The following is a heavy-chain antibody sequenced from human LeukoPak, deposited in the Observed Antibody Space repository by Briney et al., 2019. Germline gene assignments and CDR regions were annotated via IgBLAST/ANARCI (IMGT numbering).Heavy chain of an antibody. CDR1: GYTFTSYD. J-gene: IGHJ6*03. Sequence: ASVKVSCKASGYTFTSYDINWVRQATGQGLEWMGWKNPSSGNTGYAQKFQGRVTMTRNTSISTAYMELSSLRSEDTAVYYCARSNVDRYYYYYMDVWGKGTAVTVSS. CDR3: ARSNVDRYYYYYMDV. V-gene: IGHV1-8*01. CDR2: KNPSSGNT. D-gene: IGHD1-1*01.